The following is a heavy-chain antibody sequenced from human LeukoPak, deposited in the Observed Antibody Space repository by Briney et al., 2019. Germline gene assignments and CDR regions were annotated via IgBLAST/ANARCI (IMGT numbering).Heavy chain of an antibody. CDR3: ASQQSCGDQPFDY. CDR1: GGSISSSSYY. Sequence: SETLSLTCTVSGGSISSSSYYWGWIRQPPGKGLEWIGSIYYSGSTYYNPSLKSRVTISLDTSKKQFSLKLSPVTAADTAVYYCASQQSCGDQPFDYWGQGTLVTVSS. J-gene: IGHJ4*02. D-gene: IGHD4-17*01. V-gene: IGHV4-39*07. CDR2: IYYSGST.